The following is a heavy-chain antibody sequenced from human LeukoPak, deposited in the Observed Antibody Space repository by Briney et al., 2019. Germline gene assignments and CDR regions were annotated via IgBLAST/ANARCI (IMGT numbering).Heavy chain of an antibody. CDR2: ISYDGSNT. Sequence: GGSLRLSCAASGFTFSSFAVHWVRQAPGKGLDWVAVISYDGSNTYYADSVKGRFTISRDNSKNTLSLQTNSLRAEDTAVYYCARGYIIPAANPDYWGQGTLVTVSS. D-gene: IGHD2-2*01. J-gene: IGHJ4*02. V-gene: IGHV3-30*04. CDR1: GFTFSSFA. CDR3: ARGYIIPAANPDY.